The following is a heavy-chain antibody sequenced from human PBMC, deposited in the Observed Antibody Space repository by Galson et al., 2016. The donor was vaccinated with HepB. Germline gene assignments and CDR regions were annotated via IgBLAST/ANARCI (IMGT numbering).Heavy chain of an antibody. CDR3: ARVLTRGVAAAGYFGY. CDR1: GVSFSRYA. J-gene: IGHJ4*02. CDR2: INSVGDGT. Sequence: LRLSCAMSGVSFSRYAMHWVRQAPGKGPEYVSGINSVGDGTYYAASVEGRFTISRDNSQSTLYLQMDSLRPEDTAVYYCARVLTRGVAAAGYFGYWGQGILVIVSS. V-gene: IGHV3-64*02. D-gene: IGHD6-13*01.